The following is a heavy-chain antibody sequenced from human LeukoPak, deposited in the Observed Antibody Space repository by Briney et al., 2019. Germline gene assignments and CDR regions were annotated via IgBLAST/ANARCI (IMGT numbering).Heavy chain of an antibody. CDR3: ARTSVEMATIYYFDY. CDR2: INPSGGST. Sequence: GASVTVSCTAPGYTFTSYYMHWVRQAPGQGLEWMGIINPSGGSTSYAQKFQGRVTMTRDTSTSTVYMELSSLRSEDTAVYYCARTSVEMATIYYFDYWGQGTLVTVSS. D-gene: IGHD5-24*01. CDR1: GYTFTSYY. J-gene: IGHJ4*02. V-gene: IGHV1-46*01.